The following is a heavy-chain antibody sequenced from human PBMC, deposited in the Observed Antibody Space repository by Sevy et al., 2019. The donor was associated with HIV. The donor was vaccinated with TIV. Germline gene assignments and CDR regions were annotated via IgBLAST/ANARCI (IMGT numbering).Heavy chain of an antibody. Sequence: GGSLRLSCAASGFTFSSYAMHWVRQAPGKGLEWVAVISYDGSNKYYADSVKGRFTISRDNSKNTLYLQMNSLRADDTAVYYCAREPTAMVTRFDYWGQGTLVTVSS. CDR3: AREPTAMVTRFDY. V-gene: IGHV3-30-3*01. CDR2: ISYDGSNK. D-gene: IGHD5-18*01. J-gene: IGHJ4*02. CDR1: GFTFSSYA.